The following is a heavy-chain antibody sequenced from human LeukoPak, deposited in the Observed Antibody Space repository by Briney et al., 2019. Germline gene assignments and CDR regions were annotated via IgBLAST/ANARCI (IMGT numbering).Heavy chain of an antibody. Sequence: PSETLSLTCAVYGGSFSGYYWSWIRQPPGKGLEWIGEINHSGSTNYNPSLKSRVTISVDTSKNQFSLKLSSVTAADTAVYYCARRLWFGELFYWFDPWGQGTLVTVSS. V-gene: IGHV4-34*01. CDR3: ARRLWFGELFYWFDP. CDR1: GGSFSGYY. D-gene: IGHD3-10*01. CDR2: INHSGST. J-gene: IGHJ5*02.